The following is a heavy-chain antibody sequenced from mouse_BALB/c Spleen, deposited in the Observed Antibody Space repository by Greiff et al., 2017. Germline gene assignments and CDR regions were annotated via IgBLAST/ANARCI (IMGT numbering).Heavy chain of an antibody. V-gene: IGHV5-12-2*01. Sequence: DVMLVESGGGLVQPGGSLKLSCAASGFTFSSYTMSWVRQTPEKRLEWVAYISNGGGSTYYPDTVKGRFTISRDNAKNTLYLQMSSLKSEDTAMYYCARHRGNSYAMDYWGQGTSVTVSS. CDR3: ARHRGNSYAMDY. J-gene: IGHJ4*01. CDR2: ISNGGGST. D-gene: IGHD2-1*01. CDR1: GFTFSSYT.